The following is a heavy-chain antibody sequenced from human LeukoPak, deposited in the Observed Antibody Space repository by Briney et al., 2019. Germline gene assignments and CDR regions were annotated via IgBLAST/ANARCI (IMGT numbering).Heavy chain of an antibody. D-gene: IGHD6-6*01. Sequence: PGGSLKLSCAASGFTFSVSAMYWVRQASRKGLEWIGRIRNKANNYATAYAASVKGRFTISREDSKNTAYLQMNSLKTEDTAVYYCTYTSSSGVVYWGQGTLVTVSS. CDR1: GFTFSVSA. V-gene: IGHV3-73*01. CDR3: TYTSSSGVVY. CDR2: IRNKANNYAT. J-gene: IGHJ4*02.